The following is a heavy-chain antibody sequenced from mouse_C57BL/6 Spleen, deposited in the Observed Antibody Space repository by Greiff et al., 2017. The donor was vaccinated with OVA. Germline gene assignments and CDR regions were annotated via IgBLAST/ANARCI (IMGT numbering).Heavy chain of an antibody. CDR2: INPSSGDT. CDR3: ARGYYDYPYYAMDY. V-gene: IGHV1-4*01. J-gene: IGHJ4*01. CDR1: GYTFTSYT. Sequence: VKLVESGAELARPGASVKMSCKASGYTFTSYTMHWVKQRPGQGLEWIGYINPSSGDTKYNQKFKDKATLTADKSSSTAYMQLSSLTSEDSAVYYCARGYYDYPYYAMDYWGQGTSVTVSS. D-gene: IGHD2-4*01.